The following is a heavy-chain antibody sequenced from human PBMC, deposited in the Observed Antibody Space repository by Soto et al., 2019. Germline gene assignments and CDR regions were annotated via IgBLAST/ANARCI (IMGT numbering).Heavy chain of an antibody. Sequence: QLHLVQSGAVVKKPGASVTVSCSASGYPVTAYYMHWVRQAPGRGLEWMGGINPATGAAKYTQTFQGRVTMTRDTATSTVFLELRGLTSGDAAVFSCARGGGVGVAGSADFDMWGQGTVVTVSS. J-gene: IGHJ3*02. CDR1: GYPVTAYY. V-gene: IGHV1-2*02. D-gene: IGHD3-3*01. CDR2: INPATGAA. CDR3: ARGGGVGVAGSADFDM.